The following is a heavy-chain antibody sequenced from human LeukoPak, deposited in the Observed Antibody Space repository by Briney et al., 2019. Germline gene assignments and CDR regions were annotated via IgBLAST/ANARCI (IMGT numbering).Heavy chain of an antibody. CDR2: INTDGSST. CDR3: AREIYDFWSGYAFDI. J-gene: IGHJ3*02. Sequence: GGSLRLSCAASGFTFSSYWMHWVRQAPGKGLVWVSRINTDGSSTSYADSVKGRFTISRDNAKNTLYLQMNSLRAEDTAVYYCAREIYDFWSGYAFDIRGQGTMVTVSS. CDR1: GFTFSSYW. D-gene: IGHD3-3*01. V-gene: IGHV3-74*01.